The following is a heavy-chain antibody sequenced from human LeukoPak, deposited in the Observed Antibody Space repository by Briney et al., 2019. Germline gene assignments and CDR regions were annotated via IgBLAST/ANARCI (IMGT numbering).Heavy chain of an antibody. J-gene: IGHJ4*02. V-gene: IGHV2-70*04. Sequence: SGPALVKPTQTLTLTCTFSGFSLSTSGMRVNWIRQPPGKALEWLARIDWDDDNYYSASLKTRLTISRDTSKNQVVLTMTNMDPVDTATYYCARISGYLYYYDYWGQGTLVTVSS. CDR2: IDWDDDN. CDR1: GFSLSTSGMR. CDR3: ARISGYLYYYDY. D-gene: IGHD6-25*01.